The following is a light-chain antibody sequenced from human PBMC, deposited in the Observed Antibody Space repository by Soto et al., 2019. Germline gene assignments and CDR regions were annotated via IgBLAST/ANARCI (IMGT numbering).Light chain of an antibody. J-gene: IGKJ3*01. CDR1: QSISDW. CDR2: DAS. Sequence: IQMKQYTSTLSASVGDRFTMAFRASQSISDWLAWYQQKPGKAPKLLIFDASSLEGGVPSRFSGSGFGTEFTLTISSLQPEDFATYYCQQVNSYPCTSGPGTKVDIK. V-gene: IGKV1-5*01. CDR3: QQVNSYPCT.